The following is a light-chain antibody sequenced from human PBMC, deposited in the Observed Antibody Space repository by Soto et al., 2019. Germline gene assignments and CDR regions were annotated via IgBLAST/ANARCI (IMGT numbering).Light chain of an antibody. V-gene: IGLV2-18*02. CDR3: SSVTTKTTLV. J-gene: IGLJ2*01. Sequence: QSALTQPPSVSGSPGQSVTISCTGTSSDVGAYDRVSWYQQPPGTAPRVMIYDVSNRPSGVPDRFSGSKSGNTASLTISGLLPEDEADYYCSSVTTKTTLVFGGGTQLTVL. CDR1: SSDVGAYDR. CDR2: DVS.